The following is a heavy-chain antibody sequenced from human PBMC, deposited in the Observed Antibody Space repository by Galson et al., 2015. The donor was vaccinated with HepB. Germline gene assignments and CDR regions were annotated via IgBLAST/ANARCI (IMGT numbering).Heavy chain of an antibody. CDR1: GFTFSSDS. D-gene: IGHD3-10*01. CDR2: INSNSRYI. V-gene: IGHV3-21*01. J-gene: IGHJ4*02. CDR3: ARAPRGSGSFADY. Sequence: SLRLSCAASGFTFSSDSMTWVRQAPGQGLEWVTYINSNSRYIYYRDSMKGRFAISRDNAKNSLYLQMNSLRVEDTAVYYCARAPRGSGSFADYWGQGTLVTVSS.